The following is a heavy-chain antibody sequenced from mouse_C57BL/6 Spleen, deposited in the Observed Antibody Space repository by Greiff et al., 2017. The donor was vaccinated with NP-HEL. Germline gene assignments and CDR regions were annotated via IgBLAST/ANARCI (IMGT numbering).Heavy chain of an antibody. Sequence: QVQLQQPGAELVKPGASVKMSCKASGYTFTSYCITWVKQRPGQGLEWIGDIYPGSVSTNYNEKFKSKATLTVDTSSSTAYMQLSSLTYEDAAVYYCARPYYYGSSNYYAMDYWGQGTSVTVSS. CDR3: ARPYYYGSSNYYAMDY. CDR2: IYPGSVST. J-gene: IGHJ4*01. CDR1: GYTFTSYC. V-gene: IGHV1-55*01. D-gene: IGHD1-1*01.